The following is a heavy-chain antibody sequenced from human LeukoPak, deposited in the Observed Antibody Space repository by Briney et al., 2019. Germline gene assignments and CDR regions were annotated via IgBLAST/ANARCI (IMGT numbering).Heavy chain of an antibody. CDR2: MNPNSGNT. Sequence: ASVKVSCKASGYTFTSYDINWVRQATGQGLEWMGWMNPNSGNTGYAQKFQGRVTMTRNTSISTAYMELSSLRSEDTAVYYCARISGIAAAPTPGYWGQGTLVTVSS. V-gene: IGHV1-8*01. CDR1: GYTFTSYD. D-gene: IGHD6-13*01. J-gene: IGHJ4*02. CDR3: ARISGIAAAPTPGY.